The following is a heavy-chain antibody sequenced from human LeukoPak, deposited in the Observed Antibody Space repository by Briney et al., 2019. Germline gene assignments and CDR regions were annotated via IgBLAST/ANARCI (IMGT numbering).Heavy chain of an antibody. CDR3: ARGRYCSSTSCSNGHNAFDI. V-gene: IGHV3-21*01. CDR1: GFTFSSYS. D-gene: IGHD2-2*01. Sequence: SGGSLRLSCAASGFTFSSYSMNWVRQAPGKGLEWVSSISSSSSYIYYADSVKGRFTISRDNAKNSLYLQMNSLRAEDTAVYYCARGRYCSSTSCSNGHNAFDIWGQGTMVTVSS. CDR2: ISSSSSYI. J-gene: IGHJ3*02.